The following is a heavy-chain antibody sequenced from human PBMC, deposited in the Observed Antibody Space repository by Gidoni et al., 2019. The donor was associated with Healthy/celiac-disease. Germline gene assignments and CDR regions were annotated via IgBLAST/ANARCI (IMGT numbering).Heavy chain of an antibody. Sequence: GLEWIGEINHSGSTNYNPSLKSRVTISVDTSKNQFSLKLSSVTAADTAVYYCASTVRWRWLQLGWFDPWGQGTLVTVSS. CDR3: ASTVRWRWLQLGWFDP. CDR2: INHSGST. J-gene: IGHJ5*02. V-gene: IGHV4-34*01. D-gene: IGHD5-12*01.